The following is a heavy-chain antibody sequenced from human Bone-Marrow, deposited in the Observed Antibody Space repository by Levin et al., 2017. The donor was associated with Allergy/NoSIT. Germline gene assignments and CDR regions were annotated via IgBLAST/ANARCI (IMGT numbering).Heavy chain of an antibody. J-gene: IGHJ4*02. Sequence: LSLTCAASGFLFSGYTMSWVRQAPGKGLEWVSAISGSGDTTFYADSVKGRFTMSRDNSKNTLYVHMKSLRAEDTAIYYCARDEKDSSGYYWDYWGQGTLVTVSS. CDR3: ARDEKDSSGYYWDY. CDR1: GFLFSGYT. D-gene: IGHD3-22*01. CDR2: ISGSGDTT. V-gene: IGHV3-23*01.